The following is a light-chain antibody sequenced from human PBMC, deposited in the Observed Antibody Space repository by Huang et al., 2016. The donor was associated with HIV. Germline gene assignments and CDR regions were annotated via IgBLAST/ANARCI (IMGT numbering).Light chain of an antibody. V-gene: IGKV1-39*01. CDR3: QQTYDTPPLT. Sequence: DIQMTQSPSSLSASVGDRVIITCRASQSISNYLNWYQHKPGKAPRILIYAASSLQSGVPSRFSGSGSKTSFTLTISSLQPEDFATYYCQQTYDTPPLTFGGGTRVDMK. CDR2: AAS. CDR1: QSISNY. J-gene: IGKJ4*01.